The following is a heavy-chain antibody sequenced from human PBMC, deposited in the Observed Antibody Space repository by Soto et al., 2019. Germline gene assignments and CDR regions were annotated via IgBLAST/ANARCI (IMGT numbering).Heavy chain of an antibody. CDR2: TYYRSKWYY. V-gene: IGHV6-1*01. J-gene: IGHJ4*01. D-gene: IGHD1-26*01. CDR1: GDSVSSNSAG. Sequence: PSQTLSLTCAITGDSVSSNSAGWSWVRQPPSRGLEWLGRTYYRSKWYYEYAVSVRGRITINPDTSKNQCSLQLNSVTPEDTAVYFCARGEQYSGRIFDYWGQGTLVTVSS. CDR3: ARGEQYSGRIFDY.